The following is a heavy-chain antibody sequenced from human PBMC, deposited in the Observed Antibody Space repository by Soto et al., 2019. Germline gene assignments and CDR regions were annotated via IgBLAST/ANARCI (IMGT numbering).Heavy chain of an antibody. D-gene: IGHD3-10*01. V-gene: IGHV4-34*01. CDR1: GGSFSGYY. CDR2: INHSGST. Sequence: SETLSLTCAVYGGSFSGYYWSRIRQPPGKGLEWIGEINHSGSTNYNPSLKSRVTISVDTSKNLFSLKLSSVTAADTAVYYCARAVYGSGSYYNGNWFDPWGQGTLVTVSS. CDR3: ARAVYGSGSYYNGNWFDP. J-gene: IGHJ5*02.